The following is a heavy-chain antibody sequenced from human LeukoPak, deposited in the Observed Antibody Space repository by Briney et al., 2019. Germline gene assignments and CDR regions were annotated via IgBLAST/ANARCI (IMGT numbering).Heavy chain of an antibody. J-gene: IGHJ4*02. CDR3: ASLYCGGDCTFDY. Sequence: SETLSLTCTVSGGSISSYYWCWIRQPPGKGLEWIGYIYYSGSTNYNPSLKSRVTISVDTSKNQFSLKLSSVTAADTAVYYCASLYCGGDCTFDYWGQGTLVTVSS. D-gene: IGHD2-21*01. CDR2: IYYSGST. V-gene: IGHV4-59*01. CDR1: GGSISSYY.